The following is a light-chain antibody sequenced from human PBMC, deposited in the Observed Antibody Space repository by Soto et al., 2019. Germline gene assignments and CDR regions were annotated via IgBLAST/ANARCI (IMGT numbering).Light chain of an antibody. J-gene: IGLJ3*02. Sequence: QSALTQPASVSGSPGQSITISCTGTSSDVGGYNYVSWYQQHPGKAPKLMIYDVSNRPSGVSNRFSGSKSGNTASLTISGLQAEDEADYYCSSYTSSSTLDWVFDGGTKLTVL. V-gene: IGLV2-14*01. CDR3: SSYTSSSTLDWV. CDR1: SSDVGGYNY. CDR2: DVS.